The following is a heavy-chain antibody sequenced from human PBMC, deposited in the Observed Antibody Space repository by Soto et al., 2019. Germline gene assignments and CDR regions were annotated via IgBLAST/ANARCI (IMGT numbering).Heavy chain of an antibody. CDR1: GFTFNNAW. CDR2: IKSKTDGGTT. J-gene: IGHJ4*02. V-gene: IGHV3-15*01. D-gene: IGHD6-13*01. CDR3: TTDRLSSSWYYFDY. Sequence: LRLSCAASGFTFNNAWMSWVRQAPGKGLEWVGRIKSKTDGGTTDYAAPVKGRFTISRDDSKNTLYLQMNSLKTEDTAVYYCTTDRLSSSWYYFDYWGQGTLVTVSS.